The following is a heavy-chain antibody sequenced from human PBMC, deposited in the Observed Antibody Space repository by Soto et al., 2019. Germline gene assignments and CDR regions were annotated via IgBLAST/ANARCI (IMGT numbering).Heavy chain of an antibody. Sequence: QVQLQQWGAGLLKPSETLSLTCAVYGGSFSGYQWTWIRQTPGKGLEWTGEINDSGNINYNPSLKSRVTILGDTAKKQISLRLSSVTAADTAVYYCARGLILWFGELSRRGGYYYYMDVWGKGTSVTVSS. CDR1: GGSFSGYQ. D-gene: IGHD3-10*01. CDR3: ARGLILWFGELSRRGGYYYYMDV. V-gene: IGHV4-34*01. CDR2: INDSGNI. J-gene: IGHJ6*03.